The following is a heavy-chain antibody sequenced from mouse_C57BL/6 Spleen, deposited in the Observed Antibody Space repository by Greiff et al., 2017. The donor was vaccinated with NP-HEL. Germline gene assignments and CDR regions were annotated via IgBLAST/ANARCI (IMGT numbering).Heavy chain of an antibody. CDR1: GYSITSGYY. CDR3: ARDGKRAMDY. Sequence: EVKLMESGPGLVKPSQSLSLTCSVTGYSITSGYYWNWIRQFPGNKLEWMGYIIYDGSNNYNPSLKNRISITRDTSKNQFFLKLNSVTTEDTATYYCARDGKRAMDYWGQGTSVTVSS. D-gene: IGHD2-1*01. V-gene: IGHV3-6*01. CDR2: IIYDGSN. J-gene: IGHJ4*01.